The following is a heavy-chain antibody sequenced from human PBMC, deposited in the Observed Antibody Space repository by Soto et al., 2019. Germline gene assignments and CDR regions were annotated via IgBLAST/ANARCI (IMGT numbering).Heavy chain of an antibody. V-gene: IGHV4-39*01. CDR2: IYYSGST. Sequence: SETLSLTCTVSGGSISSSSYYWGWIRQPPGKGLEWIGSIYYSGSTYYNPSLKSRVTISVDTSKNQFSLKLSSVTAADTAVYYCARGNTMVRNFDYWGQGTLVTVSS. CDR1: GGSISSSSYY. CDR3: ARGNTMVRNFDY. J-gene: IGHJ4*02. D-gene: IGHD3-10*01.